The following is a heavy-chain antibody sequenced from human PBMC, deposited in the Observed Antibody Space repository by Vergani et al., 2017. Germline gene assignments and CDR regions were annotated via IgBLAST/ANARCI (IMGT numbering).Heavy chain of an antibody. J-gene: IGHJ6*02. D-gene: IGHD3-10*01. CDR3: ARGPGGXYKVRGVTGYYYYYGMDV. V-gene: IGHV1-18*01. CDR2: ISAYNGNT. CDR1: GYTFTSYG. Sequence: QVQLVQSGAEVKKPGASVKVSCKASGYTFTSYGISWVRQAPGQGLEWMGWISAYNGNTNYAQKLQGRVTMTTDTSTSTAYMELRSLRSDDTAVYYCARGPGGXYKVRGVTGYYYYYGMDVWGQGTTVTVSS.